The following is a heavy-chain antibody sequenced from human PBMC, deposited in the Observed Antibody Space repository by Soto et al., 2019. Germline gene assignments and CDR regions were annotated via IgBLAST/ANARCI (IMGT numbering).Heavy chain of an antibody. CDR3: ARVFLGDYVWGSYRYTDY. Sequence: GGSLRLSCAASGFTFSSYAMSWVRQAPGKGLEWVSAISGSGGSTYYADSVKGRFTISRDNSKNTLYLQMNSLRAEDTAVYYCARVFLGDYVWGSYRYTDYWGQGTLVTVSS. J-gene: IGHJ4*02. CDR2: ISGSGGST. D-gene: IGHD3-16*02. V-gene: IGHV3-23*01. CDR1: GFTFSSYA.